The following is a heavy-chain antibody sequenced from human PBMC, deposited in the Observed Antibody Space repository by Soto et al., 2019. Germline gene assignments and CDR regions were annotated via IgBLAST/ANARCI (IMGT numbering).Heavy chain of an antibody. CDR2: ISYDGSNK. J-gene: IGHJ4*02. D-gene: IGHD6-19*01. CDR3: AKDQEWLVPRERFYYFDY. Sequence: GGSLRLSCAASGFTFSSYGMHWVRQAPGKGLEWVAVISYDGSNKYYADSVKGRFTISRDNSKNTLYLQMNSLRAEDTAVYYCAKDQEWLVPRERFYYFDYWGQGTLVTVSS. V-gene: IGHV3-30*18. CDR1: GFTFSSYG.